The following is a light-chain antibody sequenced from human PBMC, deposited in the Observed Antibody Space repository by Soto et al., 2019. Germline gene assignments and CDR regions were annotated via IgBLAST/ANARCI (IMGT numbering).Light chain of an antibody. Sequence: EIVLTQSPATLSLSPGERATVSCRASQSVSSYLAWYQQKPGQAPRLLIYDASNRATGIPARFSGSGSGTDFTITLSSLEPEDFAVYYCQQRSNWPPLTFGGGTKVEIK. CDR1: QSVSSY. CDR2: DAS. V-gene: IGKV3-11*01. CDR3: QQRSNWPPLT. J-gene: IGKJ4*01.